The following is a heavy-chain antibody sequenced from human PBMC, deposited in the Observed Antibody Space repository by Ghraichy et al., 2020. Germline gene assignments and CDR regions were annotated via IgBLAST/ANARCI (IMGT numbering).Heavy chain of an antibody. D-gene: IGHD2-2*01. V-gene: IGHV1-8*01. CDR1: GYTFTSYY. Sequence: ASVKVSCKASGYTFTSYYINWVRQATGQGLEWMGWMNPNSGNTGYAQKFQGRVTMTRNTSISTAYMELSSLRSEDTAVYYCAREGVYCSSTSCYRHNYGMDVWGQGTTVTVSS. CDR3: AREGVYCSSTSCYRHNYGMDV. J-gene: IGHJ6*02. CDR2: MNPNSGNT.